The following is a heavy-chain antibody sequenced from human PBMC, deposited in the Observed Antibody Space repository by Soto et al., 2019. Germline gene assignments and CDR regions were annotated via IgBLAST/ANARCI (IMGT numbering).Heavy chain of an antibody. J-gene: IGHJ4*02. V-gene: IGHV1-18*01. CDR3: ARNLMVRGVIISCFDY. D-gene: IGHD3-10*01. CDR2: ISAYNGNT. Sequence: QVQLVQSGAEVKKPGASVKVSCKASGYTFTSYGISWVRQAPGQELEWMGWISAYNGNTIYAQKLRGRVTMTADTSSSTADMELRSLRSDDTAVYYCARNLMVRGVIISCFDYWGQGTLVTVSS. CDR1: GYTFTSYG.